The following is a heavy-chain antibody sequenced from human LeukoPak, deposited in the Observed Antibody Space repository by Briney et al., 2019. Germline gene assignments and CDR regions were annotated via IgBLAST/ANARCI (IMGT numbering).Heavy chain of an antibody. V-gene: IGHV4-30-4*01. J-gene: IGHJ4*02. CDR2: IYYSGST. Sequence: SETLSLTCTVSGGSISSGDYYWSWIRQPPGKGLGWIGYIYYSGSTYYNPSLKSRVTISVDTSKNQFSLKLSSVTAADTAVYYCARDKEYRSYYDVLTGYSIFDYWGQGTLVTVSS. CDR3: ARDKEYRSYYDVLTGYSIFDY. CDR1: GGSISSGDYY. D-gene: IGHD3-9*01.